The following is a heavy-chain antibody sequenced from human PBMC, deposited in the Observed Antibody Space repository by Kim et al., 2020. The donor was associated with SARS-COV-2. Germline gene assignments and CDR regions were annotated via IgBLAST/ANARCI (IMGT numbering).Heavy chain of an antibody. CDR1: GFTFGIYA. Sequence: GGSLRLSCAASGFTFGIYAMSWARQAPGKGLEWVSTISGGGGNTHYADSVKGRITISRDNSMKTLYLQMNSLRAEDTAVYYCDASDYWGQGTLVTVSP. CDR3: DASDY. CDR2: ISGGGGNT. J-gene: IGHJ4*02. V-gene: IGHV3-23*01.